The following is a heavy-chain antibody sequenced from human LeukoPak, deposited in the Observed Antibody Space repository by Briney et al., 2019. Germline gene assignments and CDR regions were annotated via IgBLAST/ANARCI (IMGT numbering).Heavy chain of an antibody. J-gene: IGHJ3*02. Sequence: GGSLRLSCAASGFTFSSYAMHWVRQAPGKGLEWVAVISYDGSNKYYADSVKGRFTISRDNSKNTLYLQMNSLRAEDTAVYYCARGGAFDIWGQGTMITVSS. CDR1: GFTFSSYA. CDR3: ARGGAFDI. V-gene: IGHV3-30-3*01. CDR2: ISYDGSNK. D-gene: IGHD3-10*01.